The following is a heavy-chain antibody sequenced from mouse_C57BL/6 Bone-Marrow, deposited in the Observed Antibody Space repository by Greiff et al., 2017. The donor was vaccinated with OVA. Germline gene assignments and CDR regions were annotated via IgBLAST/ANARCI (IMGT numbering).Heavy chain of an antibody. CDR1: GFTFTSYW. J-gene: IGHJ1*03. CDR3: ARYHGYHWYCDV. D-gene: IGHD2-3*01. V-gene: IGHV1-52*01. Sequence: QVQLQQPGAELVRPGSSVKLSCKASGFTFTSYWLHWVKQRPIQGLEWIGNIDPSDSETHYNQKFKDKATLTVDKASLTAYMQLSSLTSEDSAVYDCARYHGYHWYCDVWGTGTTVTVSS. CDR2: IDPSDSET.